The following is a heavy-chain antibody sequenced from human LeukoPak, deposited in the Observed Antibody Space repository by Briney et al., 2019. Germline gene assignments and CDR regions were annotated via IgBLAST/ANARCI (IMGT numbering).Heavy chain of an antibody. V-gene: IGHV3-23*01. CDR2: ISGSGGST. Sequence: GGSLRLSCAASGFTFSSYAMSWVRQAPGKGLEWVSAISGSGGSTYYADSVKGRFTISRDNSKNTLFLQMNSLRAEDTAVYYCAKDHAVAGIAAAGLDCWGQGTLVTVSS. CDR1: GFTFSSYA. J-gene: IGHJ4*02. CDR3: AKDHAVAGIAAAGLDC. D-gene: IGHD6-13*01.